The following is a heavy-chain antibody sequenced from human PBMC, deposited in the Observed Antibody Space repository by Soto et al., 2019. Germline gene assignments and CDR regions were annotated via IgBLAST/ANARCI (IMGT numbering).Heavy chain of an antibody. J-gene: IGHJ4*02. V-gene: IGHV4-30-4*01. CDR1: GGSISSGDYY. CDR3: AREVATIIGTTVVTQYYFDY. D-gene: IGHD5-12*01. CDR2: IYYSGST. Sequence: PSETLSLTCTVSGGSISSGDYYWSWIRQPPGKGLEWIGYIYYSGSTYYNPSLKSRVTISVDTSKNQFSLKLSSVTAADTAVYYCAREVATIIGTTVVTQYYFDYWGQGTLVTVS.